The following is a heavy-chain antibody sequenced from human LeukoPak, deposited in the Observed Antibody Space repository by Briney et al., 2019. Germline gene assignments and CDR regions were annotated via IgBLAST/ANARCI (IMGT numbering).Heavy chain of an antibody. J-gene: IGHJ4*02. CDR2: IYPGDSDT. CDR3: ARHGAAIDY. CDR1: GYSFTSYW. Sequence: GEAPKTSWGGSGYSFTSYWIGWVRQMPGKGLEGMGIIYPGDSDTRYSPSFQGQVTISADKSINTAYLQWSSLKASDTDMYYCARHGAAIDYWGQGTLVTVSS. D-gene: IGHD6-25*01. V-gene: IGHV5-51*01.